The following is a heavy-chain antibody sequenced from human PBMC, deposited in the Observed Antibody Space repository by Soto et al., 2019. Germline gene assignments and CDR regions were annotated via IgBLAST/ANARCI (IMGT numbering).Heavy chain of an antibody. Sequence: SETLSLTCSVSGYSISSGYYWGWIRHPPGKGLEWIGTIYHTGSTYYNPSLRSRVTILVDTSKNHVSLKLNSVTAADTAVYYCAREQISGISARRGDYWGQGTLGTVSS. D-gene: IGHD6-6*01. CDR1: GYSISSGYY. J-gene: IGHJ4*02. CDR2: IYHTGST. CDR3: AREQISGISARRGDY. V-gene: IGHV4-38-2*02.